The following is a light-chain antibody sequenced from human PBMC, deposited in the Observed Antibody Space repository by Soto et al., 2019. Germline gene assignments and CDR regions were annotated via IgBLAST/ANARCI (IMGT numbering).Light chain of an antibody. CDR1: SSNIGSNT. CDR3: AAWDDSLNGPYVV. J-gene: IGLJ2*01. Sequence: QSVLTQPPSASGTPGQRVTISCSGSSSNIGSNTVNWNQQLPGTAPKLLIYSNKQRPSGVPDRFSGSKSGTSASLAISGLQSEDEDDYYCAAWDDSLNGPYVVFGGGTKLTVL. CDR2: SNK. V-gene: IGLV1-44*01.